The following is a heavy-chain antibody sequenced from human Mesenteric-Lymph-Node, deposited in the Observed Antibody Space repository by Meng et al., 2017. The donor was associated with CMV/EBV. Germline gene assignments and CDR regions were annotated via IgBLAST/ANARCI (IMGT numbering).Heavy chain of an antibody. V-gene: IGHV4-4*02. Sequence: AISSSSWWSCVGPPPGEGLEWIGEISHSGSTNYSTSLKSRVTISVDKSKNQFSLKLSSVTAADTAVYYCAREKAIGYSSSWGLVDYWGQGTLVTVSS. CDR1: AISSSSW. J-gene: IGHJ4*02. CDR2: ISHSGST. D-gene: IGHD6-13*01. CDR3: AREKAIGYSSSWGLVDY.